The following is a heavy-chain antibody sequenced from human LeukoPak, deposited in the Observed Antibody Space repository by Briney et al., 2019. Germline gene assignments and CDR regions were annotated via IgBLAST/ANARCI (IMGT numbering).Heavy chain of an antibody. CDR1: GFTFSAYN. Sequence: GGSLRLSCVASGFTFSAYNMNWVRQAPGKALEWLSFIRDTGSTAHYADSVKGRFTISRDNENKSLFLQMDSLRDEDTGVYYCARVSEHILAVTGTSAFDVWGQGTMVTVSS. CDR2: IRDTGSTA. V-gene: IGHV3-48*02. CDR3: ARVSEHILAVTGTSAFDV. D-gene: IGHD2-21*02. J-gene: IGHJ3*01.